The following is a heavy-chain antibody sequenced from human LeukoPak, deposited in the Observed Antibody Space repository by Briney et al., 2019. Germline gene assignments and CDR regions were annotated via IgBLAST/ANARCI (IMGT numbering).Heavy chain of an antibody. Sequence: GGSLRLSCAASGFTFSSYAMSWVRQAPGKGLEWVSAISGSGGSTYYADPVKGRFTISRDNSKNTLYLQMNSLRAEDTAVYYCAKDLSDAEGFDYWGQGTLVTVSS. V-gene: IGHV3-23*01. J-gene: IGHJ4*02. CDR2: ISGSGGST. D-gene: IGHD2-15*01. CDR1: GFTFSSYA. CDR3: AKDLSDAEGFDY.